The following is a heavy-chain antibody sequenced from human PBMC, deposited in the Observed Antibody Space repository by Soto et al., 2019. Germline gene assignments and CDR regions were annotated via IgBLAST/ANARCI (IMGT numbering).Heavy chain of an antibody. CDR1: GFTFSSHA. V-gene: IGHV3-23*01. CDR3: AKEFPVDILTGYYDY. Sequence: EVHLLESGGGLVQPGGPLRLSCAASGFTFSSHAMNRAHQAPGKGLERVSAISGSGGRTYYADSVKGRFTISRDNSKNTLYLQMDSLSAEDTAVYYCAKEFPVDILTGYYDYWGQGTLVTVSS. D-gene: IGHD3-9*01. CDR2: ISGSGGRT. J-gene: IGHJ4*02.